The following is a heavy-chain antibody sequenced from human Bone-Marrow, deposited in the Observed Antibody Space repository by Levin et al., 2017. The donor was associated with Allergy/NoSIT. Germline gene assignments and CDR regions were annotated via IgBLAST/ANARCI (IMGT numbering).Heavy chain of an antibody. Sequence: GGSLRLSCAASGFIFSTYAMNWVRQAPGKGLEWVAVISYDGTTKYYADSVKGRFTISRDNSKNTLYLQMNKLRGDDTAVYYCARGLSGYSYGFGYWGQGTLVTVSS. J-gene: IGHJ4*02. CDR3: ARGLSGYSYGFGY. CDR1: GFIFSTYA. V-gene: IGHV3-30-3*01. CDR2: ISYDGTTK. D-gene: IGHD5-18*01.